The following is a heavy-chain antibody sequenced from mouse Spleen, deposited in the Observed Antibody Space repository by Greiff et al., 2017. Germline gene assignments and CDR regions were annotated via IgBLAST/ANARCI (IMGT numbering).Heavy chain of an antibody. CDR3: ALTSFAY. CDR2: IYPRDGST. D-gene: IGHD4-1*01. J-gene: IGHJ3*01. Sequence: VKLMESGPELVKPGASVKLSCKASGYTFTSYDINWVKQRPGQGLEWIGWIYPRDGSTKYNEKFKGKATLTVDTSSSTAYMELHSLTSEDSAVYFCALTSFAYWGQGTLVTVSA. CDR1: GYTFTSYD. V-gene: IGHV1-85*01.